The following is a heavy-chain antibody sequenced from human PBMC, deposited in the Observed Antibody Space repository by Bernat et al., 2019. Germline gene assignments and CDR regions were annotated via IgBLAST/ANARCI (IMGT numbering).Heavy chain of an antibody. CDR1: GFTFSNAW. D-gene: IGHD3-22*01. Sequence: EVQLVESGGGLVKPGGSLRLSCAASGFTFSNAWMRWVRQAPGKGLEWVGRIRSKTDGGTTDYAAPVKGRFTISRDDSKNTLYLQMNSLKTEDTAGYYCTTDGPRGYYYGSSALGDFDIWGQGTMVTVSS. V-gene: IGHV3-15*01. CDR2: IRSKTDGGTT. J-gene: IGHJ3*02. CDR3: TTDGPRGYYYGSSALGDFDI.